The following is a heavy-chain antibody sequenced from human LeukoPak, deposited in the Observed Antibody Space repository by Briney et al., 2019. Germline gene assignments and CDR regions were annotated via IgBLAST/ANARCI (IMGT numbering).Heavy chain of an antibody. CDR2: INHSGYT. CDR1: GVSFDDYY. V-gene: IGHV4-34*01. J-gene: IGHJ4*02. Sequence: SETLSLTCAVSGVSFDDYYWAWVRQTPGKGLEWIGEINHSGYTNDSPSLKSRVTLSIDTSRKQFSLNLRSVTVADAGIYYCTRMTTGHDYWGQRTLVTVSS. CDR3: TRMTTGHDY. D-gene: IGHD4-17*01.